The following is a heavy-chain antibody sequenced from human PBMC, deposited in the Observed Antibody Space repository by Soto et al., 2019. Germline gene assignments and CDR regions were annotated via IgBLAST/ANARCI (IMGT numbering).Heavy chain of an antibody. Sequence: ASVKVCCKDSCYAFASSAFTWGRQAPGQGLEWMGWISAYNGNTNYGQKLQGRVTMTTDTSTSTAYVELRSLRSDDTAVYYCARASTAFDAFDIWGQGTMVTVSS. V-gene: IGHV1-18*04. D-gene: IGHD1-1*01. CDR1: CYAFASSA. CDR2: ISAYNGNT. CDR3: ARASTAFDAFDI. J-gene: IGHJ3*02.